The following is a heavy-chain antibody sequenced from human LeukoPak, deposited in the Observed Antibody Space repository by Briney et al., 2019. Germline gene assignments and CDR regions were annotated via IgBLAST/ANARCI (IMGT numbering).Heavy chain of an antibody. Sequence: PSGTLSLTCTVSGGSISSYYWSWIRQPAGKGLEWIGRIYTSGSTNYNPSLKSRVTMSVDTSKNQFSLKLSSVTAADTAVYYCARDLGYCSGGSCYAPADFPRADNWFDPWGQGTLVTVSS. V-gene: IGHV4-4*07. D-gene: IGHD2-15*01. CDR1: GGSISSYY. CDR2: IYTSGST. J-gene: IGHJ5*02. CDR3: ARDLGYCSGGSCYAPADFPRADNWFDP.